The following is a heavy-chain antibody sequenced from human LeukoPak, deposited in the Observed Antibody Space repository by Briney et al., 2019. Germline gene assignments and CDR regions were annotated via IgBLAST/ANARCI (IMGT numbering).Heavy chain of an antibody. Sequence: GGSLRLSCAASGFTFSSYWMSWVRQAPGKGLEWVANIKQDGSEKYYVDSVKGRFTISRDNAKNSLYLQMNSLRAEDTAVYYCARGRIGFGEFYDYWGQGTLVTVSS. J-gene: IGHJ4*02. CDR2: IKQDGSEK. CDR3: ARGRIGFGEFYDY. D-gene: IGHD3-10*01. V-gene: IGHV3-7*01. CDR1: GFTFSSYW.